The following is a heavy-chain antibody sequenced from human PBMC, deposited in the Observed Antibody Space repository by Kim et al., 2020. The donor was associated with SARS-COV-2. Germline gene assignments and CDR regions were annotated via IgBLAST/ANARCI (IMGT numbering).Heavy chain of an antibody. CDR1: GGSVNGGNFF. V-gene: IGHV4-61*01. CDR2: TYYSGST. Sequence: SETLSLTCTVSGGSVNGGNFFWSWIRQRPGKGLEWIGNTYYSGSTNYNPSVKSRVTISIDTSKNQLSLKVTSVTAADTAVYYCASDRLNDYY. CDR3: ASDRLNDYY. J-gene: IGHJ6*01.